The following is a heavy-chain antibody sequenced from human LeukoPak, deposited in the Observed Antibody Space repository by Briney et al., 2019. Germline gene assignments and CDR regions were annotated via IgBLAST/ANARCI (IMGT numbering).Heavy chain of an antibody. CDR2: IYYSGST. CDR1: GGSISSYY. CDR3: ARRRYDYFDY. V-gene: IGHV4-59*08. Sequence: KPSETLSLTCTVSGGSISSYYWSWIRQPPGKGLEWIGYIYYSGSTNYNPSLKSRVTISVDTSKNQFSLKLSSVTAADTAVYYCARRRYDYFDYWGQGTLVTVSS. D-gene: IGHD3-16*01. J-gene: IGHJ4*02.